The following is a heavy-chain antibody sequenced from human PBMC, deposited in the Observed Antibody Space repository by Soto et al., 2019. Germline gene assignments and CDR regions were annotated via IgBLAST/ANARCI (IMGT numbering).Heavy chain of an antibody. CDR1: GGSISSGDYY. V-gene: IGHV4-30-4*01. Sequence: SETLSLTCTVSGGSISSGDYYWSWIRQPPGKGLEWIGYIYYSGSTYYNPSLKSRVTISVDTSKNQFSLKLTSVTAADTAVYYCARHRGSHPPGLWGQGTLVTVSS. CDR3: ARHRGSHPPGL. J-gene: IGHJ4*02. CDR2: IYYSGST.